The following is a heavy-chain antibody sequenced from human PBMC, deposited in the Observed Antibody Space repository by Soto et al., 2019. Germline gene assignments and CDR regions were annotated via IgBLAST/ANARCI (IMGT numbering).Heavy chain of an antibody. CDR3: AKRPTGWHFEL. J-gene: IGHJ2*01. CDR2: ISGSGGST. Sequence: EVQLLESGGGLVQPGGSLRLSCAASGFTFTSYAMNWVRQAPGKGLEWVSVISGSGGSTYYADSVKGRFTISRDNSKNTLYLQMNSLRAEDTAVYSCAKRPTGWHFELWGRGTLVTVSS. V-gene: IGHV3-23*01. CDR1: GFTFTSYA.